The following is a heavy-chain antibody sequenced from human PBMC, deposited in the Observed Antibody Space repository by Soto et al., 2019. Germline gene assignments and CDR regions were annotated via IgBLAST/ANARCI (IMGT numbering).Heavy chain of an antibody. Sequence: SGPTLVNPTQTPTLTCALSGFSVSARGVGVGWIRQPPGKALEWLAIIYWNDDKLYRPSLQSRLTITKDTSKNQVVLTMTNMDPVDTATYYCAHSPWGAAPDYWGQGTPVTASS. CDR1: GFSVSARGVG. V-gene: IGHV2-5*01. CDR3: AHSPWGAAPDY. J-gene: IGHJ4*02. CDR2: IYWNDDK. D-gene: IGHD3-16*01.